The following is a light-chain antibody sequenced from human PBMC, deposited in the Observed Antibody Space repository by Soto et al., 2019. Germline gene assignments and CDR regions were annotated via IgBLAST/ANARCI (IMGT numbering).Light chain of an antibody. J-gene: IGKJ1*01. CDR3: QQYNNWPWT. CDR1: QSVSSN. CDR2: AAS. V-gene: IGKV3-15*01. Sequence: EIVMTQSPATLSVSSGDSATLSCRASQSVSSNLAWYQQKPGQAPRLLLYAASSRATGIPATFSGSGSGTEFTLTISTLQSEDFAVYYCQQYNNWPWTFGQGTKVEIK.